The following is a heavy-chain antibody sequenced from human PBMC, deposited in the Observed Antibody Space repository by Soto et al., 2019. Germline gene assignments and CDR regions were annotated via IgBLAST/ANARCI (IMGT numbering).Heavy chain of an antibody. CDR3: ARSFREQQLGLDY. J-gene: IGHJ4*02. CDR2: IIPFLDIT. D-gene: IGHD3-16*01. V-gene: IGHV1-69*18. CDR1: GYTFASYA. Sequence: QVQLVQSGAEVQKPGSSVNVYCKGSGYTFASYAISWVRQAPGQGLEWMGNIIPFLDITNYAQKFQGRVTITADESTNTAYMALSSLRSEETAMYFCARSFREQQLGLDYWGQGTLVTVSS.